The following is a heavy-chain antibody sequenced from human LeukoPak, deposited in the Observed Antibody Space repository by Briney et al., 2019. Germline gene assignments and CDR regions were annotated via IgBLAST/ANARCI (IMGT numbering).Heavy chain of an antibody. CDR2: MNPNSGNT. D-gene: IGHD3-9*01. Sequence: GASVKVSCKASGYTFTSYDINWVRQATGQGLEWMGWMNPNSGNTGYAQKFQGRVTMTRNTSISTAYMELSSLRSEDTAVYYCARASVLRYFDWLLYGYFDYWGQGTLVTVSS. CDR1: GYTFTSYD. V-gene: IGHV1-8*01. J-gene: IGHJ4*02. CDR3: ARASVLRYFDWLLYGYFDY.